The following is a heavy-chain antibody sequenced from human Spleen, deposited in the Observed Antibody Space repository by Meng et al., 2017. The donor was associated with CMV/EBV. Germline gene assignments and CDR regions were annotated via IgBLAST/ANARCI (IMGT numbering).Heavy chain of an antibody. V-gene: IGHV3-20*04. D-gene: IGHD4-11*01. Sequence: GESLKISCAASGFTFDDYGMSWVRQAPGKGLEWVSGINWNGGRTGYADSVKGRFTISRDNAKNSVYLQMNSLRVEDTALYYCARGGGSNYGVDYWGQGTLVTVSS. CDR2: INWNGGRT. J-gene: IGHJ4*02. CDR1: GFTFDDYG. CDR3: ARGGGSNYGVDY.